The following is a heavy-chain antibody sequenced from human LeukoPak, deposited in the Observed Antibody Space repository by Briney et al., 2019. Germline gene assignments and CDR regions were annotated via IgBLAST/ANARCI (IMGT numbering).Heavy chain of an antibody. Sequence: SETLSLTCTVSSGSISTSNYYWGWIRQPPGKGLEWIGSIYYSGTTYYNPSLKSRVTISLDTSKNQISLNVTSVTAADTAVYYCAREGVEIIAVVWSYFDYWGQGALVTVSS. CDR2: IYYSGTT. CDR1: SGSISTSNYY. CDR3: AREGVEIIAVVWSYFDY. D-gene: IGHD6-19*01. J-gene: IGHJ4*02. V-gene: IGHV4-39*07.